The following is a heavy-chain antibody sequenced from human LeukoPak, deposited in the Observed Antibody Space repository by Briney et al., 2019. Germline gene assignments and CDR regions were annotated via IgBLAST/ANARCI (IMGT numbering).Heavy chain of an antibody. CDR3: ARVVVPAAMGYYYYMDV. CDR2: IRAYNGNT. Sequence: ASVKVSCKASGYTFTSNGISWVRQAPGQGLEWMGWIRAYNGNTDYAQKLQDRVTVTTDTSTSTAYMELRSLRSDDTAVYYCARVVVPAAMGYYYYMDVWGKGTTVTVSS. V-gene: IGHV1-18*01. D-gene: IGHD2-2*01. J-gene: IGHJ6*03. CDR1: GYTFTSNG.